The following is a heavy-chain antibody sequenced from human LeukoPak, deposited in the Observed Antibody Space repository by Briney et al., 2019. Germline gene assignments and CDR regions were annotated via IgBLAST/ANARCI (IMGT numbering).Heavy chain of an antibody. J-gene: IGHJ4*02. V-gene: IGHV4-30-2*01. CDR1: GGSISSGGYY. CDR3: ARQGQLLPFDY. CDR2: IYHSGST. Sequence: PSETLSLTCTVSGGSISSGGYYWSWIRQPPGKGLEWIGYIYHSGSTYYNPSLKSRVTISVDRSKIQFSLKLSSVTAADTAVYYCARQGQLLPFDYWGQGTLVTVSS. D-gene: IGHD2-2*01.